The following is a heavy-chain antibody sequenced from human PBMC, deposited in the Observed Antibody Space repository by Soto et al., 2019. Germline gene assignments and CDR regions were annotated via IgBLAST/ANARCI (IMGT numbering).Heavy chain of an antibody. V-gene: IGHV1-46*03. Sequence: QVQLVQSGAEVKKPGASVKVSCTASGYPLTSNYIHWVRQAPGEGLEWMGKINPSGGTTRYGQKFQGRVTMTRDTSTSTVYVEMSSLRSEDTAVYYCARGEPHSSGWNFDYWGQGTLVIVSP. CDR3: ARGEPHSSGWNFDY. CDR1: GYPLTSNY. D-gene: IGHD6-19*01. CDR2: INPSGGTT. J-gene: IGHJ4*02.